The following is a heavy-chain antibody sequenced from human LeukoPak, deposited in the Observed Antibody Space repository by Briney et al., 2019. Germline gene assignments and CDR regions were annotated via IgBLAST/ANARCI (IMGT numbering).Heavy chain of an antibody. D-gene: IGHD2-21*01. V-gene: IGHV1-2*06. CDR1: GYTFTDYF. CDR3: TRGNAYINDY. CDR2: INPNTGGT. J-gene: IGHJ4*02. Sequence: ASVTVSCKASGYTFTDYFMHWVRQAPGQGLEWMGRINPNTGGTNYAQKFQGRVTMTRDTSINTAYMELSRLRSDDTAIYYCTRGNAYINDYWGQGTLVTVS.